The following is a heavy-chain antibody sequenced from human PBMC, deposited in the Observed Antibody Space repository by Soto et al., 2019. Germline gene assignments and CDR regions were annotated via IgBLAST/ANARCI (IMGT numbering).Heavy chain of an antibody. CDR3: AKDPLDILTGYYGMDV. J-gene: IGHJ6*02. CDR1: GFTFSSYA. D-gene: IGHD3-9*01. CDR2: ISGSGGST. Sequence: PGGSLRLSCAASGFTFSSYAMSWVRQAPGKGLEWVSAISGSGGSTYYADSVKGRFTISRDNSKNTLYLQMNSLRAEDTAVYYCAKDPLDILTGYYGMDVWGQGTTVTVSS. V-gene: IGHV3-23*01.